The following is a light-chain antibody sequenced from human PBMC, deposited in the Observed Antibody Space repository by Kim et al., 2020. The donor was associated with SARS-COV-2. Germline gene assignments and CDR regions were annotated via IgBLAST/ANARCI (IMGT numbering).Light chain of an antibody. Sequence: EIVLTQSPATLSLSPGERATLSCRASQSVSSYLAWYQQKPGQAPRLLIYYASNRATGIPARFSGSGSGTDFTLTISSLEPEDFAVYYCQQRSNWPLTCGGGTKLEI. V-gene: IGKV3-11*01. CDR1: QSVSSY. CDR2: YAS. J-gene: IGKJ4*01. CDR3: QQRSNWPLT.